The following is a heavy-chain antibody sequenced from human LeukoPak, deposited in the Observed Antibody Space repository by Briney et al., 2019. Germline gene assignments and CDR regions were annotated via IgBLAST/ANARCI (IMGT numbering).Heavy chain of an antibody. J-gene: IGHJ3*02. CDR3: ARARTDSSGWYEDAFDI. D-gene: IGHD6-19*01. CDR1: GYTFTSYG. CDR2: ISAYNGNT. V-gene: IGHV1-18*01. Sequence: ASVKVSCTASGYTFTSYGISWVRQAPGQGLEWMGWISAYNGNTNYAQKLQGRVTMTTDTSTSTAYMELRSLRSDDTAVYYCARARTDSSGWYEDAFDIWGQGTMVTVSS.